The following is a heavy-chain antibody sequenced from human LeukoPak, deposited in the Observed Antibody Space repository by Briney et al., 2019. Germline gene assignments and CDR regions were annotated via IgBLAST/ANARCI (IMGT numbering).Heavy chain of an antibody. CDR2: INPNSGGT. CDR3: ARDVGEYCSSTNCYASHY. D-gene: IGHD2-2*01. J-gene: IGHJ4*02. Sequence: GASVKVSCKASGYTLTGYYMHWVRQAPGQGLEWMGWINPNSGGTNYAQNFQGRVTMTRDTPISTAYMELSRLRSDDTAVYYCARDVGEYCSSTNCYASHYWGQGTLVTVSS. V-gene: IGHV1-2*02. CDR1: GYTLTGYY.